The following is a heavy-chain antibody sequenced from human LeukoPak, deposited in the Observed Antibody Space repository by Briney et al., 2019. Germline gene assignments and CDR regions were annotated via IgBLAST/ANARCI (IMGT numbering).Heavy chain of an antibody. CDR2: IYPGDSDT. CDR1: GYSFTSFW. Sequence: GESLKISCKGSGYSFTSFWIGWVRQMPGKGLEWMGIIYPGDSDTRYSPSFQGQVTISADKSISTAYLQWSSLKASDTAMYYCARHHSVGGSGMSDAFDIWGQGTMVTVSS. J-gene: IGHJ3*02. V-gene: IGHV5-51*01. D-gene: IGHD3-10*01. CDR3: ARHHSVGGSGMSDAFDI.